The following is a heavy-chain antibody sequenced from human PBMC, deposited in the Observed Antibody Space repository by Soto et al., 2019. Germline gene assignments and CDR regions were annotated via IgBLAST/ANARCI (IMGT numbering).Heavy chain of an antibody. V-gene: IGHV1-18*04. CDR1: GYTFTSYG. CDR2: ISAYNGNT. CDR3: ARVLGYYYDSSGYYYDC. Sequence: ASVKVSCKASGYTFTSYGISWVRQAPGQGLEWMGWISAYNGNTNYAQKLQGRVTMTTDTSTSTAYMELRSLRSDDTAVYYCARVLGYYYDSSGYYYDCWGQGTLVTVSS. J-gene: IGHJ4*02. D-gene: IGHD3-22*01.